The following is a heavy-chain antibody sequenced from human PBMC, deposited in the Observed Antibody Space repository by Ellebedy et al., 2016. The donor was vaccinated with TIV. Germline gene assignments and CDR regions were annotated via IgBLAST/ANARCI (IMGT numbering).Heavy chain of an antibody. CDR2: IYYSGST. CDR1: GGSVSSGSYY. V-gene: IGHV4-61*01. D-gene: IGHD3-22*01. J-gene: IGHJ6*02. CDR3: ARDASPRTIVYYGMDV. Sequence: SETLSLXXTVSGGSVSSGSYYWSWIRQPPGKGLEWIGYIYYSGSTNYNPSLKSRVTISVDTSKNQFSLKLSSVTAADTAVYYCARDASPRTIVYYGMDVWGQGTTVTVSS.